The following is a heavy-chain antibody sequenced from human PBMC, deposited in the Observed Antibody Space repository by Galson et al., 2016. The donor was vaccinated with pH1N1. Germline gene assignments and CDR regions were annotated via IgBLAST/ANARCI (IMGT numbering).Heavy chain of an antibody. D-gene: IGHD4-17*01. Sequence: SGAEVKKPGESLKISCKGSGYRFPSSWIGWVRQMPGKGLEWMGIIYLGGSLIRYRPSFEGQVTISADKSINIVYLEWSSLKASDTATYYCARQNDYGDYRVDAFDIWGQGTMVTVSS. CDR1: GYRFPSSW. CDR2: IYLGGSLI. CDR3: ARQNDYGDYRVDAFDI. V-gene: IGHV5-51*01. J-gene: IGHJ3*02.